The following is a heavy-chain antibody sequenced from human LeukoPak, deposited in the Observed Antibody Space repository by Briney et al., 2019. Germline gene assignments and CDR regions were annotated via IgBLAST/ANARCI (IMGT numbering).Heavy chain of an antibody. CDR1: GFSFGTYA. J-gene: IGHJ6*03. D-gene: IGHD3-10*01. CDR3: ATNRPGSGFYYYYMDV. V-gene: IGHV3-23*01. Sequence: PGGSRRLSCGVAGFSFGTYAISWVLQAPGQGLEWISSITDGGGSTYYADSVKGRFTISRDNSKNTLYLQMNSLRAEDTAVYYCATNRPGSGFYYYYMDVRGKGTTVTVSS. CDR2: ITDGGGST.